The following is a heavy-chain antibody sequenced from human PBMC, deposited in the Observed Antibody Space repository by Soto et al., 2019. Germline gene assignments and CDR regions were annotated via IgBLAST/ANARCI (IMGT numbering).Heavy chain of an antibody. Sequence: EVQLVESGGGLVQPGGSLRLSCAASGFTFSSYDMHWVRQATGKGLEWVSAIGTAGDTYYPGSVKGRFPISRENANNSLYLQMNSLRAGDTAVYYCARESALDYYGSGSQGSGMDVWGQGTTVTVSS. CDR1: GFTFSSYD. J-gene: IGHJ6*02. CDR2: IGTAGDT. CDR3: ARESALDYYGSGSQGSGMDV. D-gene: IGHD3-10*01. V-gene: IGHV3-13*04.